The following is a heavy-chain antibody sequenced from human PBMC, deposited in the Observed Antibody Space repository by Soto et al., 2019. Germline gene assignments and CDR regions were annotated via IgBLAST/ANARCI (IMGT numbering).Heavy chain of an antibody. CDR1: GGSFIGYY. D-gene: IGHD3-16*02. Sequence: PSETLSLTCAVYGGSFIGYYWNWIRQPPGKGLEWIGEINHSGSTNYNPSLKSRVTISVDTSKNQFSLKLSSVTAADTAVYYCARGMITFGGVIAHFDYWGQGTLVTVSS. J-gene: IGHJ4*02. CDR3: ARGMITFGGVIAHFDY. CDR2: INHSGST. V-gene: IGHV4-34*01.